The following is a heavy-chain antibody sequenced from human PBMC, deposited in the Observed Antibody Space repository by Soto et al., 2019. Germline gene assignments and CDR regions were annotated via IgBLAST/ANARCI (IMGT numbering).Heavy chain of an antibody. CDR3: ARDSHWNDGALLDYMDV. V-gene: IGHV3-66*01. CDR1: GFTVSSNY. J-gene: IGHJ6*03. CDR2: IYSGGST. D-gene: IGHD1-1*01. Sequence: EVQLVESGGGLVQPGGSLRLSCAASGFTVSSNYMSWVRQAPGKGLEWGSVIYSGGSTYYADSVKGRFTISRDNSKNTLYLQMNRLRAEDTAVYYCARDSHWNDGALLDYMDVWGKGTTVTVSS.